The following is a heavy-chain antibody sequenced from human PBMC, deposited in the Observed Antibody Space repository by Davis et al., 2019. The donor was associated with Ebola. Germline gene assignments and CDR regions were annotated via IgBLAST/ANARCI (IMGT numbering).Heavy chain of an antibody. J-gene: IGHJ4*02. CDR3: ASNSGSYYEPDY. CDR1: GFTFSSYG. Sequence: GESLKISCAASGFTFSSYGMHWVRQAPGKGLEWVSSISSSSSYIYYADSVKGRFTISRDNAKNSLYLQMNSLRAEDTAVYYCASNSGSYYEPDYWGQGTLVTVSS. D-gene: IGHD1-26*01. V-gene: IGHV3-21*01. CDR2: ISSSSSYI.